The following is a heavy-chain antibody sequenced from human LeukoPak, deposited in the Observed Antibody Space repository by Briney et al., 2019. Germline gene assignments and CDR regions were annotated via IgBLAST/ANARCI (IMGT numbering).Heavy chain of an antibody. D-gene: IGHD1-26*01. Sequence: GGSLRLSCAASGFTFSSYGMHWVRQAPGKGLEWVAFIRYDGSNKYYADSVKGRFTISRDNPKNTLYLQMNSLRAEDTAVYYCARVRSGSYYGDLAYYYYMDVWGKGTTVTVSS. J-gene: IGHJ6*03. V-gene: IGHV3-30*02. CDR1: GFTFSSYG. CDR3: ARVRSGSYYGDLAYYYYMDV. CDR2: IRYDGSNK.